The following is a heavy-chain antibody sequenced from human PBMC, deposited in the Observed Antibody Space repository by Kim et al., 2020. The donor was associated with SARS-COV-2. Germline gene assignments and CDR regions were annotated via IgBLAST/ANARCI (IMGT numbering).Heavy chain of an antibody. D-gene: IGHD3-10*01. Sequence: PGGSLRLSCAASGVTFSSHGMHWVRQAPGMGLEWVAFISFDGSEKYYAASVKGRFSISRDNSKNTLFLQMNSLRDEDTAVYYCAIFGSGSSGGYWGQGTL. J-gene: IGHJ4*02. CDR1: GVTFSSHG. CDR2: ISFDGSEK. V-gene: IGHV3-30*03. CDR3: AIFGSGSSGGY.